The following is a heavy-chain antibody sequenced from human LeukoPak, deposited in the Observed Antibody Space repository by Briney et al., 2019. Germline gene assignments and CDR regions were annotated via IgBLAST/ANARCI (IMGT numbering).Heavy chain of an antibody. CDR1: GYTFTAYY. CDR2: ISPNSGGT. CDR3: ARGRAQNEDQWLLQGY. Sequence: ASVKVSCKDSGYTFTAYYIHWVRQAPGQGLEWMGWISPNSGGTNYAQKFQGRVTVTRDTSISTAYMELSGLISDDTAVYYCARGRAQNEDQWLLQGYWGQGTLVTISS. J-gene: IGHJ4*02. V-gene: IGHV1-2*02. D-gene: IGHD5-12*01.